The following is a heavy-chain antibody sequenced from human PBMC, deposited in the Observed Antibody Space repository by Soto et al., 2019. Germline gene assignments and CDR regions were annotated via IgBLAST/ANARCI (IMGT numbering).Heavy chain of an antibody. Sequence: GGSLRLSCAASGFTFSSYAMSWVRQAPGKGLEWVSAISGSGGSTYYADSVKGRFTISRDNSRNTLYLQMNSLRAEDTAVYYCAKDDISSSGSGWFDPWGQGTLVTVSS. CDR2: ISGSGGST. CDR3: AKDDISSSGSGWFDP. J-gene: IGHJ5*02. V-gene: IGHV3-23*01. D-gene: IGHD6-6*01. CDR1: GFTFSSYA.